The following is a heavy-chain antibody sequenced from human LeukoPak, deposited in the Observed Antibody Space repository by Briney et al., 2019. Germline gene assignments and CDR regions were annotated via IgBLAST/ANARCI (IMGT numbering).Heavy chain of an antibody. J-gene: IGHJ6*03. D-gene: IGHD2-15*01. CDR1: GGSFSGYY. CDR2: INHSGNT. Sequence: SETLSLTCSVNGGSFSGYYWSWIRQPPGKGLEWIGEINHSGNTNYNPSLKSRVAISGDTSKNQFSLKLSSVTAADTAVYYCETSSSATIDYFYDYIDVWGKGTTVTVSS. CDR3: ETSSSATIDYFYDYIDV. V-gene: IGHV4-34*01.